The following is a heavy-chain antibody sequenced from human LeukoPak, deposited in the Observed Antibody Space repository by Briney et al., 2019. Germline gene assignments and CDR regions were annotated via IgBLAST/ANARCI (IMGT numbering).Heavy chain of an antibody. CDR1: GGSISSSSYY. D-gene: IGHD4-17*01. CDR3: ARVSAHGDHDY. J-gene: IGHJ4*02. Sequence: SETLSLTCTVSGGSISSSSYYWGWIRQPPGKGLEWIGSIYYSGSTYYNPSLKSRVTISVDTSKNQFSLKLSSVTAADTAVYYCARVSAHGDHDYWGQGTLVTVSS. V-gene: IGHV4-39*07. CDR2: IYYSGST.